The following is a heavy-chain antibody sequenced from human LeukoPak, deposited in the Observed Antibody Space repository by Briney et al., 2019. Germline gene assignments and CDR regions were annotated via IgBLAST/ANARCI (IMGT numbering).Heavy chain of an antibody. V-gene: IGHV3-48*03. CDR1: GFTFSSYE. D-gene: IGHD6-6*01. J-gene: IGHJ4*02. Sequence: LSGGSLRLSCAASGFTFSSYEMNWVRQAPGKGLEWVSYISSSGSTIYYADSVKGRFTISRDNAKNSLYLQMNSLRAEDTAAYYCARGQSIAARQGDFDYWGQGTLVTVSS. CDR3: ARGQSIAARQGDFDY. CDR2: ISSSGSTI.